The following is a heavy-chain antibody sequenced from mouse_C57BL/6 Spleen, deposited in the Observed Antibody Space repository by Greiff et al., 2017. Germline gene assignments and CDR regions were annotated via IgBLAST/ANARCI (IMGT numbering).Heavy chain of an antibody. Sequence: QVQLQQPGAELVKPGASVKLSCKASGYTFTSYWMHWVKQRPGQGLEWIGMIHPNSGSTNYNEKFKSKATLTVDKSSSTADMQLSSLTSEDSAVYYCAREGDYYHYFDYWGQGTTLTVSS. CDR1: GYTFTSYW. CDR3: AREGDYYHYFDY. CDR2: IHPNSGST. D-gene: IGHD1-1*02. V-gene: IGHV1-64*01. J-gene: IGHJ2*01.